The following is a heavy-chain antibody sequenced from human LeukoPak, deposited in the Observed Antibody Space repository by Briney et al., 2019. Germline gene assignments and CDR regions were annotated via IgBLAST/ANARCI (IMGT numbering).Heavy chain of an antibody. V-gene: IGHV3-30-3*01. CDR2: ISYDGSNK. Sequence: GGSLRLSCAASGFTFSSYAMHWVRQAPGKGLEWVAVISYDGSNKYYADSVKGRFTISRDNAKNSLYLQMNSLRAEDTAVYYCARDHENDAFDIWGQGTMVTVSS. J-gene: IGHJ3*02. CDR3: ARDHENDAFDI. CDR1: GFTFSSYA.